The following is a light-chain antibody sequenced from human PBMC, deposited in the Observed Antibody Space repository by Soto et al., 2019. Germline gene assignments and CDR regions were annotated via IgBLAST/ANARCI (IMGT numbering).Light chain of an antibody. CDR2: GAS. Sequence: DIVMTETPRSRSVTPGQPGSSSCRSSERLLHSDGKTYLAWYQQKPGQSPRLLIYGASSRATGIPDRFSGSGSGTDFTLTISRLEPEDFAVYYCQQYGSSPLTFGGGTKVDIK. V-gene: IGKV3-20*01. CDR1: ERLLHSDGKTY. CDR3: QQYGSSPLT. J-gene: IGKJ4*01.